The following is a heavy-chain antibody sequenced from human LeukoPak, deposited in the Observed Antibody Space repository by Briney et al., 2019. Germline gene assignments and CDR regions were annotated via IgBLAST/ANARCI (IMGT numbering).Heavy chain of an antibody. CDR2: ISSSSSYI. J-gene: IGHJ4*02. CDR3: ARDKRRIFGVVIPHDY. D-gene: IGHD3-3*01. CDR1: GFTFSSYS. V-gene: IGHV3-21*01. Sequence: GGSLRLSCAASGFTFSSYSMNWVRQAPGKGLEWVSSISSSSSYIYYADSVKGRFTISRDNAKNSLYLQMNSLRAEDTAVYYCARDKRRIFGVVIPHDYWGQGTLVTVSS.